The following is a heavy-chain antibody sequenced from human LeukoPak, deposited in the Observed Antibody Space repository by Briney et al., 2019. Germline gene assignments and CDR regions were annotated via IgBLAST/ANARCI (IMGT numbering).Heavy chain of an antibody. D-gene: IGHD5-12*01. CDR1: GFTFSSYS. Sequence: KPGGSLRLSCAASGFTFSSYSMNWVRQAPGKGLEWVSSISSSSSYIYYADSVKGRFTISRDNAKNSLYLQMNSLRAEDTAVYYCARDLGHTGYDLYDYWGQGTLVTVSS. CDR2: ISSSSSYI. CDR3: ARDLGHTGYDLYDY. V-gene: IGHV3-21*01. J-gene: IGHJ4*02.